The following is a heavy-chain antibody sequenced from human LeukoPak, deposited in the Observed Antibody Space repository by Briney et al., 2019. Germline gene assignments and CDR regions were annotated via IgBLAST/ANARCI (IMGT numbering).Heavy chain of an antibody. CDR3: ARDNGDYYGSGSFDY. CDR2: INVGNGNT. V-gene: IGHV1-3*01. J-gene: IGHJ4*02. CDR1: GYSFSTYA. D-gene: IGHD3-10*01. Sequence: ASVKVSCKPSGYSFSTYAMQWVRQAPGQRLEWMGWINVGNGNTKYSQKFQGRVTLTGDTSASTAYMELGSLRSEDTAVYYCARDNGDYYGSGSFDYWGQGTLVTVSS.